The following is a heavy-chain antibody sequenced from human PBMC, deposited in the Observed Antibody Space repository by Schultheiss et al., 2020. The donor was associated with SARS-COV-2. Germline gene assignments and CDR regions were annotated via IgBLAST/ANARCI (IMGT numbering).Heavy chain of an antibody. J-gene: IGHJ4*02. CDR3: ARDLSGKNDY. D-gene: IGHD3-10*01. CDR1: GFTFSSYW. CDR2: ISSDGTVT. Sequence: GESLKISCAASGFTFSSYWMHWVRQVPGKGLVWVARISSDGTVTSYADSVKGRFTISRDNAKKTLYLQMNSLRADDTAVYFCARDLSGKNDYWGQGTLVTVSS. V-gene: IGHV3-74*01.